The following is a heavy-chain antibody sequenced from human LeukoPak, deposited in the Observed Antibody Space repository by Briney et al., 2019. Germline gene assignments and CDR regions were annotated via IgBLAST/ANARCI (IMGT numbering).Heavy chain of an antibody. CDR2: ISGYTGNT. J-gene: IGHJ5*02. Sequence: EASVKVSCKASGYTFSSYGISWVRQAPGQGLEWMGWISGYTGNTNYAQNLQGRVTMTTDTSTSTAYMELRSLRSDDTAVYYCARGRSSTVTITWGPGTLVTVSS. CDR3: ARGRSSTVTIT. CDR1: GYTFSSYG. V-gene: IGHV1-18*01. D-gene: IGHD4-17*01.